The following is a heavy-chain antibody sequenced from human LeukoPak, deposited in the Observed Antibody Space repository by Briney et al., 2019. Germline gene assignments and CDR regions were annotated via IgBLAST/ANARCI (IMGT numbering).Heavy chain of an antibody. V-gene: IGHV4-34*01. CDR3: ARGLVTAYSSGWYPGY. Sequence: SETLSLTCAVYGGSFSGYYWSWIRQPPGKGLEWIGEINHSGSTNYNPSLKSRVTISVDTSKNQFSLKLSSVTAADTAVYYCARGLVTAYSSGWYPGYWGPGTLVTVSS. CDR2: INHSGST. J-gene: IGHJ4*02. CDR1: GGSFSGYY. D-gene: IGHD6-19*01.